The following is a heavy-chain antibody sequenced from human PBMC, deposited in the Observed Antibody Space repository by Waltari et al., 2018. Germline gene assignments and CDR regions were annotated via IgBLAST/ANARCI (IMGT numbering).Heavy chain of an antibody. CDR1: GFSIATGGAA. D-gene: IGHD1-20*01. Sequence: QITLKESGPTLVKPTQTLTLTCTFFGFSIATGGAAVGWIRQPPGKALEWLAIIYWTDEERYSPSLRSRLTITKDTSRNQVVLTVTNMDPVDTATYFCAHYKARDAFDIWGPGIMVTISS. J-gene: IGHJ3*02. CDR3: AHYKARDAFDI. V-gene: IGHV2-5*01. CDR2: IYWTDEE.